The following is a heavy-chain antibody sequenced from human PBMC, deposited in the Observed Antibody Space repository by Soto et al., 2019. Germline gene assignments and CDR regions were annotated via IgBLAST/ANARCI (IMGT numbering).Heavy chain of an antibody. CDR3: AKCMQAYWNYDAHHI. CDR1: GFTFTTYS. V-gene: IGHV3-23*01. Sequence: PWGSLRLSCAASGFTFTTYSMTWVRQAPGKGLEWVAHITATGATTYYADSVKGRFTISRDTSKNTLYLQMNSLRAEDTALYYCAKCMQAYWNYDAHHIWGQGTMVTVSS. D-gene: IGHD1-7*01. J-gene: IGHJ3*02. CDR2: ITATGATT.